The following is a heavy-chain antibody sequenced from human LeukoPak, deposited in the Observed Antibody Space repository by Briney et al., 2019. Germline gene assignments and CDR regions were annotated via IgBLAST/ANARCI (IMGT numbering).Heavy chain of an antibody. CDR1: GYTFTSYG. J-gene: IGHJ4*02. CDR3: ARDPYSSGWYYFDY. Sequence: ASVKVSCKASGYTFTSYGISWVRQAPGQGLEWMGWISAYNGNTNYAQKLQGRVTMTTDTSTSTAYMELSSLRSDDTAVYYCARDPYSSGWYYFDYWGQGTLVTVSS. CDR2: ISAYNGNT. D-gene: IGHD6-19*01. V-gene: IGHV1-18*04.